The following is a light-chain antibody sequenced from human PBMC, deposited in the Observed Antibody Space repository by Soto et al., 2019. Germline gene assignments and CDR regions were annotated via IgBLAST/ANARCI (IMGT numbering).Light chain of an antibody. Sequence: QSVLTQPPSASGTPGQRVTISCSGSSSNIGSNYIYWYQQLPGTAPKLLIYRNNQRPSGVPDRFSGSKSGTSASLAISGLRSEDEGDYYCATWDDSLSGWVFGGGTQRTVL. CDR3: ATWDDSLSGWV. CDR2: RNN. CDR1: SSNIGSNY. V-gene: IGLV1-47*01. J-gene: IGLJ3*02.